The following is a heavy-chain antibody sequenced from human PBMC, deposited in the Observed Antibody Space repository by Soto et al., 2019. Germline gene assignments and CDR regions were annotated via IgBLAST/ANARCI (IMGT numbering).Heavy chain of an antibody. CDR3: ARGTHRFDP. CDR2: IYYSGST. J-gene: IGHJ5*02. D-gene: IGHD1-1*01. Sequence: ETLSLTCTVSGGSISSYYWSWIRQPPGKGLEWIGYIYYSGSTNYNPSLKSRVTISVDTSKNQFSLKLSSVTAADTAVYYCARGTHRFDPWGQGTLVTVSS. V-gene: IGHV4-59*01. CDR1: GGSISSYY.